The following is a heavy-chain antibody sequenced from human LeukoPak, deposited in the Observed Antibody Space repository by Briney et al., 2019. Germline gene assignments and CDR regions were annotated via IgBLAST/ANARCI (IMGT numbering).Heavy chain of an antibody. CDR2: IYYSGST. J-gene: IGHJ4*02. CDR1: GGSISSSSYY. D-gene: IGHD3-9*01. Sequence: SETLSLTCTVSGGSISSSSYYWGWIRQPPGKGLEWIGSIYYSGSTNYNPSLKSRVTISVDTSKNQFSLKLSSVTAADTAVYYCARTPRQVLRYFDWDKSHYFDYWGQGTLVTVSS. V-gene: IGHV4-39*07. CDR3: ARTPRQVLRYFDWDKSHYFDY.